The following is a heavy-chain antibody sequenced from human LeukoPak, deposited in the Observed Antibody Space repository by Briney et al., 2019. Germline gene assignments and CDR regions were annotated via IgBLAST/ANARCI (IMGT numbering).Heavy chain of an antibody. V-gene: IGHV4-61*02. D-gene: IGHD3-16*01. CDR1: GGSISSGSYY. CDR2: IYSSGST. Sequence: PSQTLSLTCTVSGGSISSGSYYWGWIRQPAGKGLEWIVRIYSSGSTNYNPSLKSRVTISVDTSKNQFSLNLSSVTAADTAVYSCARDGGTGYFDYWGQGTLVTVSS. J-gene: IGHJ4*02. CDR3: ARDGGTGYFDY.